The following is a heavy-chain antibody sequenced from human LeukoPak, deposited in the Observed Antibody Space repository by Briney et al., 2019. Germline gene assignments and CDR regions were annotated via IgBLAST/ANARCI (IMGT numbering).Heavy chain of an antibody. J-gene: IGHJ4*02. CDR3: ASFFSCSGGSCYTDLLPKPIYFDY. CDR2: INHKSGGT. CDR1: GYTFTGYY. V-gene: IGHV1-2*06. D-gene: IGHD2-15*01. Sequence: GDSVKVSCKASGYTFTGYYMHGVRQAPGQGLEWMGRINHKSGGTNYAQKFQGRVTMTRDTSISTAYMELSRLRSDDTAVYYCASFFSCSGGSCYTDLLPKPIYFDYWGQGTLVTVSS.